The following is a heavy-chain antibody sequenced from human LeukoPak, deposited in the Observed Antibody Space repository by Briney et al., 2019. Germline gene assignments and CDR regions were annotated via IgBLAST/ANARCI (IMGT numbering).Heavy chain of an antibody. CDR3: AKDRSSGSCYALDY. CDR2: IWYDGSNK. D-gene: IGHD2-15*01. J-gene: IGHJ4*02. V-gene: IGHV3-33*06. Sequence: PGGSLRLSCAASGFTFSSYGMHWVRQAPGKGLEWVAVIWYDGSNKYYADSAKGRFTISRDNSKNTLYLQMNSLRAEDTAVYYCAKDRSSGSCYALDYWGQGTLVTVSS. CDR1: GFTFSSYG.